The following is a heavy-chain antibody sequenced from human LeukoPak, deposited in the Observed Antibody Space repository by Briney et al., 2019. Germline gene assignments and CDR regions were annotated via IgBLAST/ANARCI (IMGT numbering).Heavy chain of an antibody. CDR2: MNEDGNKK. D-gene: IGHD2-2*01. CDR3: AREVPAARNAFDI. CDR1: GFIFSNYG. J-gene: IGHJ3*02. Sequence: PGGSLRLSCAGSGFIFSNYGMNWVRQAPGKGLEWVANMNEDGNKKNYADSVKGRFTISRDNGKNSLYLQMDSLRAEDTAAYYCAREVPAARNAFDIWGLGAVVTVSS. V-gene: IGHV3-7*01.